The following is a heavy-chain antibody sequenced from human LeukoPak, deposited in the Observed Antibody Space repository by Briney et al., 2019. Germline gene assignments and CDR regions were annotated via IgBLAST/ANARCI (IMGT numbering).Heavy chain of an antibody. CDR3: AKAQHRLVVPATFDY. Sequence: ASVKVSCKASGGTFSSYAISWVRQAPGQGLEWMGRIIPILGIADYAQKFQGRVTITADKSTSTAYMELSSLRSEDTAVYYCAKAQHRLVVPATFDYWGQGTLVTVSS. J-gene: IGHJ4*02. V-gene: IGHV1-69*04. CDR2: IIPILGIA. D-gene: IGHD2-8*02. CDR1: GGTFSSYA.